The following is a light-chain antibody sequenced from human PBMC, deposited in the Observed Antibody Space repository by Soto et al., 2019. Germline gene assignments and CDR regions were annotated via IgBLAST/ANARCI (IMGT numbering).Light chain of an antibody. CDR3: AAWDDSLSGYDV. Sequence: QSVLTQPPSASGTPGQRVTISCSGSSSNIGSNYVYWYQQLPGTAPKLLIYGNNLRPSGVPDRFSGSKSGTSASLAISGLRSEDEADYYCAAWDDSLSGYDVFGTGTKLTVL. CDR1: SSNIGSNY. J-gene: IGLJ1*01. V-gene: IGLV1-47*02. CDR2: GNN.